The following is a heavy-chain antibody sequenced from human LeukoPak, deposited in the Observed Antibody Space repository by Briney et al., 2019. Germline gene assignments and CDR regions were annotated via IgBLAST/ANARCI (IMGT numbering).Heavy chain of an antibody. CDR3: AIFGVIVRNNYLDY. J-gene: IGHJ4*02. Sequence: GGSLRLSCVGSGFIFRSYAVTWVRQAPGKGLEWVSSITANGGRTSYVDSVKGRFTTSRDNSKNTLYLQMSSLRAEDTPVYYCAIFGVIVRNNYLDYWGQGALVAVSS. CDR1: GFIFRSYA. D-gene: IGHD3-3*01. V-gene: IGHV3-23*01. CDR2: ITANGGRT.